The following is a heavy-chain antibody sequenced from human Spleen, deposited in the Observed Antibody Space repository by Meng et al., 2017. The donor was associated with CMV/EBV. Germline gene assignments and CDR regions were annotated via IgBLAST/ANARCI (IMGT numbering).Heavy chain of an antibody. CDR2: ISSDGSET. CDR3: AREPLCSRTTCFGAPHFDY. Sequence: FSSYGFHWVRQAPGKGLQWVAFISSDGSETFYGESVRGRFTISRDNSKNTLYLQMDSLRAEDTAIFYCAREPLCSRTTCFGAPHFDYWGQGSLVTVSS. D-gene: IGHD2-2*01. V-gene: IGHV3-30*04. J-gene: IGHJ4*02. CDR1: FSSYG.